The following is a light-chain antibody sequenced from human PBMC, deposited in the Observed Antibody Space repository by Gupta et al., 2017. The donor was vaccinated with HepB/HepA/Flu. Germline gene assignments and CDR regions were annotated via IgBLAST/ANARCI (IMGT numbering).Light chain of an antibody. V-gene: IGLV1-44*01. J-gene: IGLJ2*01. Sequence: QSVLTQPPSASGTPGQRVTISCSGSRSNIGSNTVNWYQQFPGTAPKLLMYRNNQRPSGVPDRFSGSKSGTSASLAISGLQSDDEADYYCAAWDDSLRGVVFGGGTKVT. CDR3: AAWDDSLRGVV. CDR1: RSNIGSNT. CDR2: RNN.